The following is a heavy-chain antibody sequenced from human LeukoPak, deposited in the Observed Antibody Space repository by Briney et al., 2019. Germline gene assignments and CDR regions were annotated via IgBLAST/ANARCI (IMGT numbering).Heavy chain of an antibody. CDR2: ISSRSTYV. CDR3: ARDGASSATDYYYYYMDV. Sequence: GGSLRLSCAASGFAFSTYTINWVRQAPGKGLEWVSSISSRSTYVYYADSLKGRFTISRDNAKNSLYLHMNSLRAEDTAVYYCARDGASSATDYYYYYMDVWGKGTTVTVSS. V-gene: IGHV3-21*01. J-gene: IGHJ6*03. D-gene: IGHD6-13*01. CDR1: GFAFSTYT.